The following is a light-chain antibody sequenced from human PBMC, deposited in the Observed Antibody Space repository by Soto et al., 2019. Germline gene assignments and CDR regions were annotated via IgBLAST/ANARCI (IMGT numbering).Light chain of an antibody. V-gene: IGLV4-69*01. Sequence: QAVLTQSPSASASLGASVKLTCTLTTGHSNYVIAWHQQQPEKGPRYLMKLNSGGSHIKGDGIPDRFSGSSSGAERYLTISSLQSEDEADYYCQTWASGIRVFGGGTKLTVL. CDR2: LNSGGSH. CDR1: TGHSNYV. CDR3: QTWASGIRV. J-gene: IGLJ2*01.